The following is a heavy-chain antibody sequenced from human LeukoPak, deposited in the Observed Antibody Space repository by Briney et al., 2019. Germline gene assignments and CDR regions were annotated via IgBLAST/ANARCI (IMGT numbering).Heavy chain of an antibody. CDR3: ARDRASTNWFDP. V-gene: IGHV3-74*01. Sequence: VSHIDRDGRSTNYAASVKCRFTISRDNARNTLFLQMNSLRVEDTAVYYCARDRASTNWFDPWGQGTLVTVSS. J-gene: IGHJ5*02. CDR2: IDRDGRST. D-gene: IGHD4/OR15-4a*01.